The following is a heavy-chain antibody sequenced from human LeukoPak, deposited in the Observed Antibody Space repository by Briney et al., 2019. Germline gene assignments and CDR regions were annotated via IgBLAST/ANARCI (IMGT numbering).Heavy chain of an antibody. CDR2: IYYSGST. D-gene: IGHD4-11*01. CDR1: GGSISSSSYY. V-gene: IGHV4-39*07. Sequence: SETLSLTCTVSGGSISSSSYYWGWIRQPLGKGLEWIGSIYYSGSTYYNPSLKSRVTISVDTSKNQFSLKLSSVTAADTAVYYCARDQSTTAFNPNNWFDPWGQGTLVTVSS. J-gene: IGHJ5*02. CDR3: ARDQSTTAFNPNNWFDP.